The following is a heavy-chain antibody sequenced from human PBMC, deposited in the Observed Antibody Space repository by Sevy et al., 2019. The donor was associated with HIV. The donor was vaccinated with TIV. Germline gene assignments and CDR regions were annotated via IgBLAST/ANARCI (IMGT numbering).Heavy chain of an antibody. CDR1: GYTFTSYG. CDR3: ARVVGQTHYCYGMDV. CDR2: ISAYNGNT. V-gene: IGHV1-18*01. Sequence: ASVKVSCKASGYTFTSYGISWVRQAPGQGLEWMGWISAYNGNTNYAQKLQGRVTMTTDTSTSTAYMELRSLRSDDTAVYYCARVVGQTHYCYGMDVWGQGTTVTVSS. D-gene: IGHD1-26*01. J-gene: IGHJ6*02.